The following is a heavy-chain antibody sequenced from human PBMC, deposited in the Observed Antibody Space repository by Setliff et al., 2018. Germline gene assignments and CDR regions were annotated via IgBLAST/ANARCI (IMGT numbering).Heavy chain of an antibody. CDR2: IIPILGIA. Sequence: GASVKVSCKASGYTFTSYGISWVRQAPGQGLEWMGGIIPILGIANYAQKLQGRVTMTTDTSTSTAYMELSSLRSEDTAVYYCASCSGRAPCLLPTIWGQGTLVTVSS. J-gene: IGHJ4*02. CDR1: GYTFTSYG. V-gene: IGHV1-18*01. CDR3: ASCSGRAPCLLPTI. D-gene: IGHD1-26*01.